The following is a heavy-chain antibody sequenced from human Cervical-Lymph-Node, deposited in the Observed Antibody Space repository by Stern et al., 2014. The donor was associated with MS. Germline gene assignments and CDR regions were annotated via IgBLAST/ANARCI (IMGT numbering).Heavy chain of an antibody. CDR3: ARGPPYYFDY. CDR1: GFTFSSYG. V-gene: IGHV3-33*01. CDR2: IWYDGSNK. J-gene: IGHJ4*02. Sequence: VQLVQSGGGVVQPGRSLRLSCAASGFTFSSYGMHWVRQAPGKGLEWVAVIWYDGSNKYYAYSVKGRFTITRDNSKNTLYLQMNSLRAEDAAVYYCARGPPYYFDYWGQGTLVTVSS.